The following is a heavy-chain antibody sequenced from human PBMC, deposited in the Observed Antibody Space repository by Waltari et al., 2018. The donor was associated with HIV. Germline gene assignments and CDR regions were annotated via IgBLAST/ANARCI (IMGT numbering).Heavy chain of an antibody. V-gene: IGHV3-21*01. Sequence: EVRLLESGGGLVRPGGSLRLSCAASGFRFSDYNMNWVRQGPGKGLEWVASIGSLQNFIHYADSVKGRFTVSRDNAKNSLYLQMNSLTAEDTAAYYCARGPSSGWSWFDPWGQGTLVTVSS. CDR2: IGSLQNFI. D-gene: IGHD6-19*01. CDR3: ARGPSSGWSWFDP. CDR1: GFRFSDYN. J-gene: IGHJ5*02.